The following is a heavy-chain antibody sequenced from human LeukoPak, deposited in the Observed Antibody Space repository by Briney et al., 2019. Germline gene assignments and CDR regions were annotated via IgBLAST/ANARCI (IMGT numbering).Heavy chain of an antibody. J-gene: IGHJ6*02. CDR3: ARDSPTYYYDSSGYTTSPDYSTGMDV. CDR2: ISSSSSYI. D-gene: IGHD3-22*01. Sequence: GGSLRLSCAASGFTFSSYSMNWVRQAPGKGLEWVSSISSSSSYIYYADSVKGRFTISRDNAKNSLYLQMNSLRAEDTAVYYCARDSPTYYYDSSGYTTSPDYSTGMDVWGQGTTVTVSS. V-gene: IGHV3-21*01. CDR1: GFTFSSYS.